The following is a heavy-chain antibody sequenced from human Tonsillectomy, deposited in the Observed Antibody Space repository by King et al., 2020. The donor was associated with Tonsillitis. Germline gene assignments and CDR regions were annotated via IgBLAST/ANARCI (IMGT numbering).Heavy chain of an antibody. Sequence: VTLKESGPVLVKPPETLTLTCTVSGFSLSYPRMGVSWIRQPPGKALEWLAHIFSNDEKSYNTSLKTRLTISKDTSKSQVVLSMTNVDPVDTATYYCARIPPVAGNGAFFDYWGQGALVTVSS. CDR3: ARIPPVAGNGAFFDY. CDR1: GFSLSYPRMG. D-gene: IGHD6-19*01. CDR2: IFSNDEK. V-gene: IGHV2-26*01. J-gene: IGHJ4*02.